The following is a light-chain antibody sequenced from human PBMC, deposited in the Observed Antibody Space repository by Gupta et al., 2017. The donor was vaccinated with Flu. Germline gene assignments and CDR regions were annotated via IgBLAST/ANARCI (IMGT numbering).Light chain of an antibody. CDR1: SNDVGGSNR. Sequence: QSAPTQARSVSGSPGQSVPLPCPGSSNDVGGSNRVSWYQQRPGKAPKLILYDVTERPSGVPDRFSGSKSGNTASLTISGLQADDEADYYCSSHAGRVTWVFGTGTTVTVL. J-gene: IGLJ1*01. CDR2: DVT. CDR3: SSHAGRVTWV. V-gene: IGLV2-11*01.